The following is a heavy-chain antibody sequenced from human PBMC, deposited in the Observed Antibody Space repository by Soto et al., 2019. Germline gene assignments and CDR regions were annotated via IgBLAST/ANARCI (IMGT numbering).Heavy chain of an antibody. CDR1: GGSLRGSRMG. V-gene: IGHV2-5*02. Sequence: PTLVNRTQTLTLACTLTGGSLRGSRMGVGWIRQPPGKALEWLAIVYLEDDKRYRPSLKSRHTITNDTSKNQVVLTKTYMDPVDTAAYYCGHMIDRAFFYHWDQRSLVTVSS. J-gene: IGHJ4*01. CDR3: GHMIDRAFFYH. CDR2: VYLEDDK. D-gene: IGHD2-21*01.